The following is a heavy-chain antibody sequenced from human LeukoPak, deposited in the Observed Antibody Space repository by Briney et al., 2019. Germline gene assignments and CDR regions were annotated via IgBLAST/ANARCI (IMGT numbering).Heavy chain of an antibody. CDR3: AKDRGYKDYYYYGMDV. J-gene: IGHJ6*02. CDR1: GFTFSSYG. V-gene: IGHV3-30*18. Sequence: GGSLRLSCAASGFTFSSYGVHWVRQAPGKGLEWVAVISYDGSNKYYADSVKGRFTISRDNSKNTLYLQMNSLRAEDTAVYYCAKDRGYKDYYYYGMDVWGQGTTVTVSS. CDR2: ISYDGSNK. D-gene: IGHD5-24*01.